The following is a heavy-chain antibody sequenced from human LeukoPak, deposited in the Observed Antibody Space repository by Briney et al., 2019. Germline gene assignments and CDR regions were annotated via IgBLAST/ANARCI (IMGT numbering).Heavy chain of an antibody. D-gene: IGHD3-3*01. Sequence: GGSLRLSCAASGFTFSSYEMNWVRQAPGKGLEWVSSISSSSRHIYYADSLKGRFTISRDNAKNSLYLQMNSLRAEDTAVYFCARSLEFDYWGQGTLVIVSS. V-gene: IGHV3-21*01. CDR2: ISSSSRHI. J-gene: IGHJ4*02. CDR3: ARSLEFDY. CDR1: GFTFSSYE.